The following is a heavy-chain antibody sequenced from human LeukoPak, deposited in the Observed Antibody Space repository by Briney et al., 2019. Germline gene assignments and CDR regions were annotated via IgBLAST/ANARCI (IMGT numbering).Heavy chain of an antibody. J-gene: IGHJ3*02. CDR1: GASISSSY. D-gene: IGHD3-22*01. V-gene: IGHV4-59*01. CDR2: IYYNGNT. Sequence: PSETLSLTCTVSGASISSSYWSWIRQAPGKRLEWIGYIYYNGNTNSNPSLKSRVTISADTSKNQFSLKLNSVTAADTAVYHRVRGNYDNRGYSNAFDIWGQGAMVTVSS. CDR3: VRGNYDNRGYSNAFDI.